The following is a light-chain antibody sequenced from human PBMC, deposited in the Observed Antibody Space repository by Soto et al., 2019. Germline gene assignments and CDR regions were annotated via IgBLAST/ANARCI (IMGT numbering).Light chain of an antibody. CDR3: SSYVGSHAVV. J-gene: IGLJ2*01. V-gene: IGLV2-8*01. CDR2: DVS. Sequence: QSALTQPPSASGSPGQSVTISCTGTSGDVGAYNYVSWYQQHPGKAPKLMIYDVSKRPSGVPDRFSGSKSGNTASLTVSGLQSEDEADYYCSSYVGSHAVVFGGGTKLTVL. CDR1: SGDVGAYNY.